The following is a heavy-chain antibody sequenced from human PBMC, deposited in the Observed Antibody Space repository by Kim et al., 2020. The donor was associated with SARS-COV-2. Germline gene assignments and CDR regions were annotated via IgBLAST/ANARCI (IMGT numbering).Heavy chain of an antibody. V-gene: IGHV3-20*04. CDR1: GFTFDSYS. Sequence: GGSLRLSCAASGFTFDSYSMSWVRQAPGKGLEWVSCISCSGDATGYLDSVKGRFTISRDNAKNSLYLQMNSLRDEDTALYYCARYLREVSEDNCCCYYCCIDYWGQGTLVTVSS. D-gene: IGHD3-10*01. J-gene: IGHJ4*02. CDR3: ARYLREVSEDNCCCYYCCIDY. CDR2: ISCSGDAT.